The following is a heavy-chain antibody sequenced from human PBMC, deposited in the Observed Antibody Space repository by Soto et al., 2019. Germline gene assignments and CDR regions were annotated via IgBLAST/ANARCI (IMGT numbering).Heavy chain of an antibody. J-gene: IGHJ4*02. Sequence: GGSLRLSCAASGFTVSNSYMSWVRQAPGKGLEWVSVIYSGGSTYYADSVKGRFTISRDSSKNTLYLQMTSLRADDTAVYYCAKDRRAGGNYGFYSDFWGQGALVTVSS. CDR1: GFTVSNSY. CDR2: IYSGGST. D-gene: IGHD1-7*01. V-gene: IGHV3-53*01. CDR3: AKDRRAGGNYGFYSDF.